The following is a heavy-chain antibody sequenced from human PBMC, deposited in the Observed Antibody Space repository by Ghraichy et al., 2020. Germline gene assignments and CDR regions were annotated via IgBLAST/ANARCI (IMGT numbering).Heavy chain of an antibody. D-gene: IGHD2-8*01. V-gene: IGHV3-7*01. Sequence: GGSLRLSCAASGFTFSDYWMTWIRQAPGKGLEWVAHIKRDGSESYYLDSLKGRFTISRDNAKNSLDLQMTSPTVDDTGVYYCARAGNGADVPWFDPWGQGTLVMVSS. J-gene: IGHJ5*02. CDR1: GFTFSDYW. CDR2: IKRDGSES. CDR3: ARAGNGADVPWFDP.